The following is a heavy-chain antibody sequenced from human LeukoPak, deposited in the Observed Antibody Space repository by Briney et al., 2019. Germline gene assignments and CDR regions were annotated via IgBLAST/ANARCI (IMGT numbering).Heavy chain of an antibody. V-gene: IGHV3-7*01. J-gene: IGHJ3*01. CDR3: ARRNVHYDGRRYFDAFDV. CDR2: IAQDGGER. D-gene: IGHD3-22*01. Sequence: QPGGSLRLSCAASGFTFSSYAMTWVRQAPGKGLEWVANIAQDGGERNYGDSVKGRFTISRDNARNSLSLQMDSLRADDTAVYYCARRNVHYDGRRYFDAFDVWGQGTKVTVSS. CDR1: GFTFSSYA.